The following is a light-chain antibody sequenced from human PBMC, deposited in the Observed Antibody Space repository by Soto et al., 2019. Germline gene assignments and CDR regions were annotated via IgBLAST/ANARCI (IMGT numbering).Light chain of an antibody. Sequence: DIQMTQSPSTLSASVGDRVTITCRASQSISNWLAWYQQKPGKAPKLLIYKASTLQSGVPSRFSGSGSGTEFTLTISSLQPDDFATYYCQHYNSYSTFGQGTKVEIK. CDR3: QHYNSYST. V-gene: IGKV1-5*03. J-gene: IGKJ1*01. CDR1: QSISNW. CDR2: KAS.